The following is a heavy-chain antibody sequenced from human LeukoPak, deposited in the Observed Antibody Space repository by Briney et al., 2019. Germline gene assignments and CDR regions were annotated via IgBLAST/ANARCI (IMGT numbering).Heavy chain of an antibody. CDR3: SRGKSDAYGLEGS. CDR1: GFTFSISW. V-gene: IGHV3-74*01. J-gene: IGHJ4*02. D-gene: IGHD4-17*01. CDR2: INSDGSRT. Sequence: GGSLRLSCAASGFTFSISWMHWVRQAPGKGLAWVSHINSDGSRTDYADSVRGRFTISRDNAKNTLYLQMNSLRAEDTAVYFCSRGKSDAYGLEGSWGQGTLVTVSS.